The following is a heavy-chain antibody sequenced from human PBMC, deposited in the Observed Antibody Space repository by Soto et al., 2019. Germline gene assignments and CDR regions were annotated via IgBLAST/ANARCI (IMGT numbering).Heavy chain of an antibody. V-gene: IGHV1-2*04. Sequence: QVQLVQSGAEVKKPGASVKVSCKASGYTLTGYYCTWVRRALGKGFEWRGWINPTSGGTNYAQKFQAWVTMTRDTSISTAYMELSRLRSDDTAVYYCARAMYYYDSSGYSVWGQGTLVTVSS. D-gene: IGHD3-22*01. CDR2: INPTSGGT. CDR1: GYTLTGYY. J-gene: IGHJ4*02. CDR3: ARAMYYYDSSGYSV.